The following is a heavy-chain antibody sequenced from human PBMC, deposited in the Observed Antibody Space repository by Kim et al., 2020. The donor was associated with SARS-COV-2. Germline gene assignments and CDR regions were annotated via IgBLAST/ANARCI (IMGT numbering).Heavy chain of an antibody. CDR3: ARLPYYYYGMDV. V-gene: IGHV4-59*08. Sequence: YNPALKSRLTISVDTSKHQFSLKLSSVTAADTAVYYCARLPYYYYGMDVWGQGTTVTVSS. J-gene: IGHJ6*02.